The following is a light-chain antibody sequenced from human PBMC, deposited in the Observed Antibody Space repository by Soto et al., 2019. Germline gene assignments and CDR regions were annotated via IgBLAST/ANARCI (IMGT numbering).Light chain of an antibody. J-gene: IGKJ1*01. V-gene: IGKV3-20*01. Sequence: EIVLTQSPGTLSLSPGDRATPSCRASQTVSNNYLAWCQQKPGQAPRVIMYGASSRATGIPDRFRGSGSGTDFTLTISRLEPEDFAVYSCQQYGSSPTFGQGTKVDIK. CDR1: QTVSNNY. CDR3: QQYGSSPT. CDR2: GAS.